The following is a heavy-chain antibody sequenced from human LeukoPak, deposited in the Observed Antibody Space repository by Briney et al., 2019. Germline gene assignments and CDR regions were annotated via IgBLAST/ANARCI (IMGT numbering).Heavy chain of an antibody. V-gene: IGHV3-23*01. J-gene: IGHJ5*02. Sequence: GGSLRLSCAASGFTFSSYAMSWVRQAPGKELEWVSAISGSGGSTYYADSVKGRFTISRDNSKNTLYLQMNSLRAEDTAVYYCAKDRTAAAGTYWFDPWGQETLVTVSS. CDR1: GFTFSSYA. CDR2: ISGSGGST. CDR3: AKDRTAAAGTYWFDP. D-gene: IGHD6-13*01.